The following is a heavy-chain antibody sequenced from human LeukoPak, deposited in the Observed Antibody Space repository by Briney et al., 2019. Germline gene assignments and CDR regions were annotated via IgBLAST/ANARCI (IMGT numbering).Heavy chain of an antibody. J-gene: IGHJ4*02. CDR1: GFAFSTYW. CDR3: ARQWTAYGDYIWPVDY. D-gene: IGHD4-17*01. Sequence: GGSLRLSCAASGFAFSTYWMHWVRQAPGKGLVWVSRINSDGSSSTYADSVKGRFTISRDNAKNTLFLQMNSLRAEDTAVYHCARQWTAYGDYIWPVDYWGQGTLVTVSS. CDR2: INSDGSSS. V-gene: IGHV3-74*01.